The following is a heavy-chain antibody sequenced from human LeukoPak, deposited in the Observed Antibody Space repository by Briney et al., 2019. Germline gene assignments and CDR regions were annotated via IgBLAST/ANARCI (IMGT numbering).Heavy chain of an antibody. CDR3: ARDPRTDAFDI. CDR2: IRQDGSEK. V-gene: IGHV3-7*04. J-gene: IGHJ3*02. Sequence: GGSLRLSCAASGFTFSNYWMSWVRQAPGKGLEWVANIRQDGSEKYYVDSVKGRFTISGDNAKNSLYLQMNSLRAEDTAVYFCARDPRTDAFDIWGQGTMVTVSS. CDR1: GFTFSNYW.